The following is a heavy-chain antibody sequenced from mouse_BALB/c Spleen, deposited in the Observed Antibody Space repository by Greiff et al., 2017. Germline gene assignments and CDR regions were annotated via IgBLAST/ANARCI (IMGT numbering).Heavy chain of an antibody. D-gene: IGHD4-1*01. CDR1: GYTFTDYW. CDR3: TSLGEGDY. Sequence: QVQLQQPGAELVMPGASVKMSCKASGYTFTDYWMHWVKQRPGQGLEWIGAIDTSDSYTSYNQKFKGKATLTVDESSSTAYMQLSSLTSEDSAVCYCTSLGEGDYWGQGTPVTVSA. CDR2: IDTSDSYT. V-gene: IGHV1-69*01. J-gene: IGHJ2*01.